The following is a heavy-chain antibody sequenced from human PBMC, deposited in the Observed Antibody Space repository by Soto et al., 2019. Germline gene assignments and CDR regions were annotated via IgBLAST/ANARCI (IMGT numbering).Heavy chain of an antibody. CDR1: GYTFTSYG. D-gene: IGHD1-1*01. J-gene: IGHJ3*02. CDR2: ISAYNGNT. V-gene: IGHV1-18*01. Sequence: ASVKVSCKASGYTFTSYGISWVRQAPGQGLEWVGWISAYNGNTNYAQKLQGRVTMTTDTSTSTAYMELRSLRSDDTAVYYCARGPAWNPSDDAFDIWGQGTMVTVSS. CDR3: ARGPAWNPSDDAFDI.